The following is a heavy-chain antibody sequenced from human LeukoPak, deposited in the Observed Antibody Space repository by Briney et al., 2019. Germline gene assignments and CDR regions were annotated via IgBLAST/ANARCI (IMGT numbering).Heavy chain of an antibody. J-gene: IGHJ4*02. Sequence: ASVKVSCKASVYTFTSYYINWVRQPPGQGLEGMGIINPSGGDTSYAQKFQGRVTMTRDTSTSTVYMELTSLRSEDTAVYYCARRKTPGGTTAPFDYWGQGTLVTVSS. CDR1: VYTFTSYY. V-gene: IGHV1-46*01. CDR2: INPSGGDT. CDR3: ARRKTPGGTTAPFDY. D-gene: IGHD1-1*01.